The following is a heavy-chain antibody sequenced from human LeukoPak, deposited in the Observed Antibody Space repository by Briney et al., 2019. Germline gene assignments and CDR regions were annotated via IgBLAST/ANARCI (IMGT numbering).Heavy chain of an antibody. V-gene: IGHV3-9*01. CDR3: AKGGTYYYDSSGYYYGSY. Sequence: GGSLRLSCAGSGFTFDDYAMHWVRQAPGKGLEWVSGISWNSGSIGYADSVKGRFTISRDNSKNTLYLQMNSLRAEDTAVYYCAKGGTYYYDSSGYYYGSYWGQGTLVTVSS. CDR2: ISWNSGSI. D-gene: IGHD3-22*01. J-gene: IGHJ4*02. CDR1: GFTFDDYA.